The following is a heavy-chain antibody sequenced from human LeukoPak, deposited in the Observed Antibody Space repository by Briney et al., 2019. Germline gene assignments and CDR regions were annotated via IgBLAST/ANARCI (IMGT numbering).Heavy chain of an antibody. CDR3: ARVKARGIVVVPGAFDI. D-gene: IGHD3-22*01. Sequence: SVKVSCKASGGNFRNYGFHWVRQAPGQGLEWMGGIIPIFGTANYAQKFQGRVTITTDESTSTAYMELSSLRSEDTAVYYCARVKARGIVVVPGAFDIWGQGTMVTVSS. J-gene: IGHJ3*02. CDR1: GGNFRNYG. CDR2: IIPIFGTA. V-gene: IGHV1-69*05.